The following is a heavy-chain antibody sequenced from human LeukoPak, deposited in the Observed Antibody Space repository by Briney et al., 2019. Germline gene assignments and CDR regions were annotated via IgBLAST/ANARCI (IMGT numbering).Heavy chain of an antibody. V-gene: IGHV4-4*07. CDR2: IYTSGST. Sequence: SETLSLTCTVSGGSISSYYWSWIRQPAGKGLEWIGRIYTSGSTNYNPSLKSRVTMSVDTSKNQFSLKLSSVTAADTAVYYCARDRPYDSSGYYYFDYWGQGTLVTVSS. D-gene: IGHD3-22*01. CDR1: GGSISSYY. CDR3: ARDRPYDSSGYYYFDY. J-gene: IGHJ4*02.